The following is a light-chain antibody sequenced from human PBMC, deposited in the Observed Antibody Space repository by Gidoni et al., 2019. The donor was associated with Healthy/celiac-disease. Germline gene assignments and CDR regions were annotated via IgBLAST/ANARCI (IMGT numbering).Light chain of an antibody. CDR3: QSADSSGTLGV. Sequence: SYELTQPPSVSVSPGQTARITCSGDAVPKQYAYWYQQKPGQAPVLVIYKDRERPSGIPERFSGASSGTTVTLTISGVQAEDEADYYCQSADSSGTLGVFGGGTKLTVL. V-gene: IGLV3-25*03. J-gene: IGLJ2*01. CDR1: AVPKQY. CDR2: KDR.